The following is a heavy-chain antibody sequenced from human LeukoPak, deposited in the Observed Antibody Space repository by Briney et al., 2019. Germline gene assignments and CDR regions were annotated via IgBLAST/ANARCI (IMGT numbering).Heavy chain of an antibody. V-gene: IGHV3-23*01. CDR1: GFTFSSYA. CDR3: AKVSLRYFDWLLSYFDY. CDR2: ISGSGGST. Sequence: PGGSLRLSCAASGFTFSSYAMSWVRQAPGKGLEWVSAISGSGGSTYYADSVKCRFTISRDNSENTLYLPMNSLRAEDMAVYYCAKVSLRYFDWLLSYFDYWGQGTLVTVSS. J-gene: IGHJ4*02. D-gene: IGHD3-9*01.